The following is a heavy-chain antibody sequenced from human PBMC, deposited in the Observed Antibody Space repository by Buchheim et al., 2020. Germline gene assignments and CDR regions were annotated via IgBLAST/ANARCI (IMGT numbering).Heavy chain of an antibody. J-gene: IGHJ6*02. V-gene: IGHV3-30*04. CDR3: ARDRWVKRNSWYDLSYYGLDV. CDR2: MSYDGSSK. D-gene: IGHD6-13*01. Sequence: QVQLVESGGDVVQPGRSLRLSCAASGFSFSNYAFHWVRQAPGKGLEWVAVMSYDGSSKFHADSVKGRFTISRDSSKNTVYLQMNSLREADTAIYYCARDRWVKRNSWYDLSYYGLDVWGQGTT. CDR1: GFSFSNYA.